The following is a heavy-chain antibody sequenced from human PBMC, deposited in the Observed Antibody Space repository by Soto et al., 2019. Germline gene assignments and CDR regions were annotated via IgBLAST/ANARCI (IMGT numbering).Heavy chain of an antibody. Sequence: SGPTLVNPTQTLTLTCTFSGFSLSTSGVGVGWIRQPPGKALEWLALIYWDDDKRYSPSLKSMLTITKDTSKNQVVLTMTNMDPVDTATYYCAHSREYYYDSSGQNWFDPWGQGTLVTVSS. J-gene: IGHJ5*02. D-gene: IGHD3-22*01. CDR2: IYWDDDK. V-gene: IGHV2-5*02. CDR3: AHSREYYYDSSGQNWFDP. CDR1: GFSLSTSGVG.